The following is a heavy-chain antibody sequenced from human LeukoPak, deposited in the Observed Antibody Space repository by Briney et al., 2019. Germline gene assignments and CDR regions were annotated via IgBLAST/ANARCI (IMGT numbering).Heavy chain of an antibody. CDR3: ARELAVAGPQGGFDY. V-gene: IGHV3-33*01. J-gene: IGHJ4*02. CDR2: IWYDGSNK. CDR1: GFTFSSYG. Sequence: HPGGSLRLSCAASGFTFSSYGMHWVRQAPGKGLEWVAVIWYDGSNKYYADSVKGRFTISRDNSKNTLYLQMNSLRAEDTAVYYCARELAVAGPQGGFDYWGQGTLVTVSS. D-gene: IGHD6-19*01.